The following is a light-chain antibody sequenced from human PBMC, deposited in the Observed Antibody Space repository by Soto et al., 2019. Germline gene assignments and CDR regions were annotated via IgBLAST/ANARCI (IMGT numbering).Light chain of an antibody. Sequence: EIVLTQSPGTLSLSPGGRATLSCRASQSVNSYLAWYQQKPGQAPRLLIYDASNRATGIPVRFSGSGSGTDFTLTISSLEPEDLAVYYCQQRSNWPRTFGGGTKVDIK. V-gene: IGKV3-11*01. CDR1: QSVNSY. J-gene: IGKJ4*01. CDR2: DAS. CDR3: QQRSNWPRT.